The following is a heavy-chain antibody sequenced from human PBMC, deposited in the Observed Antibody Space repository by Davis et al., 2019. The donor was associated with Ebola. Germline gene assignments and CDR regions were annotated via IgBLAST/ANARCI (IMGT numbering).Heavy chain of an antibody. CDR3: ATGLPAARVYYYGMDV. CDR1: GFTFSSYW. J-gene: IGHJ6*02. CDR2: IKQDGSEK. Sequence: PGGSLRLSCAASGFTFSSYWMSWVRQAPGKGLEWVANIKQDGSEKYYVDSVKGRFTISRDNAKNSLYLQMNSLRAEDTAVYYCATGLPAARVYYYGMDVWGQGTTVTVSS. V-gene: IGHV3-7*01. D-gene: IGHD2-2*01.